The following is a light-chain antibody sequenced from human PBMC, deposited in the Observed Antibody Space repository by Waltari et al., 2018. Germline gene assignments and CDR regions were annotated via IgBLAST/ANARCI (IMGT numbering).Light chain of an antibody. V-gene: IGKV4-1*01. Sequence: DIVMTQSPDSLVVSLGESATINCKSSQSVLYSSNNKNYLAWYQQKPGQPPKLFIYWGSTRESGVPDRFSGSGSGTDFTITISSLQAEDVAVYYCQQHYSTPWTFGQGTKVEIK. CDR2: WGS. CDR1: QSVLYSSNNKNY. J-gene: IGKJ1*01. CDR3: QQHYSTPWT.